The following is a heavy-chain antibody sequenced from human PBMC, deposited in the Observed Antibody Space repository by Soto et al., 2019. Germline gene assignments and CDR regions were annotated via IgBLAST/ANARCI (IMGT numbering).Heavy chain of an antibody. CDR3: ARVPSTVTRNYYYYMDV. V-gene: IGHV1-18*01. CDR2: ISAYNGNT. CDR1: GYTFTSYG. J-gene: IGHJ6*03. Sequence: QVQLVQSGAEVKKPGASVKVSCKASGYTFTSYGISWVRQVPGQGLEWMGWISAYNGNTNYAQKLQGRVTMTTDTSTSTAYMELRSLRSDDTAVYYCARVPSTVTRNYYYYMDVWGKGTTVTVSS. D-gene: IGHD4-17*01.